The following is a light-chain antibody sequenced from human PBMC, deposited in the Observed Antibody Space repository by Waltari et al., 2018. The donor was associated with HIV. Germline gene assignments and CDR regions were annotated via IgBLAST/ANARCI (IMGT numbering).Light chain of an antibody. Sequence: DIVMTQSPDSLAVSLGERATINCKSSQSVLYSSNNKNYLAWYQQKPGQPTKLLIYWASTRESGVPDRCSGSGSGTDFTLTISRLQAEDVVVYYCQQYYSTPYTFGQGTKLQIK. J-gene: IGKJ2*01. CDR3: QQYYSTPYT. CDR2: WAS. V-gene: IGKV4-1*01. CDR1: QSVLYSSNNKNY.